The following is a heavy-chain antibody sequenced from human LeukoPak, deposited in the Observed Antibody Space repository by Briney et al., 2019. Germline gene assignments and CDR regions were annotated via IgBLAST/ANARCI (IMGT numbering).Heavy chain of an antibody. Sequence: VGSLRLSCAASGFTFSSDWMHWVRHAPGKGLGWVSRINSDGSSTIYADSVKGRFTISRDNAKNTLYLQMNSLRAQDTAVYYCSTDPPVSGPYSKHWGQRSLVTVYS. J-gene: IGHJ1*01. D-gene: IGHD1-14*01. V-gene: IGHV3-74*01. CDR1: GFTFSSDW. CDR3: STDPPVSGPYSKH. CDR2: INSDGSST.